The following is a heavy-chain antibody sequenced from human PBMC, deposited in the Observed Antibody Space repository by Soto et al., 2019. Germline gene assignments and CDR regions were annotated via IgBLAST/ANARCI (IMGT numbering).Heavy chain of an antibody. CDR3: AKYRRTEAEGFTLDY. V-gene: IGHV4-30-2*01. Sequence: SETLSLTCTVSGGSITTPGYSWSWIRQPPGKAPEWIGYVYHNGNAYPKPSLKSRVTISLDGAKNQFSLKMTSVTAADTGLYYCAKYRRTEAEGFTLDYWGRGTLVTVSS. J-gene: IGHJ4*02. CDR1: GGSITTPGYS. CDR2: VYHNGNA. D-gene: IGHD6-13*01.